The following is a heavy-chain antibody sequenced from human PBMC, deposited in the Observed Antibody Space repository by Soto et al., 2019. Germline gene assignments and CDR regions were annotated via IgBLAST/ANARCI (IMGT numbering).Heavy chain of an antibody. Sequence: EVQLVESGGDLVQRGGSLRLSCVASGFTFSVYSMNWVRQAPGKGLEWFSYITSDTKTIKYADSVKGRFTISRDNAKNALYRQMNNLRAVDPAVCYCARAVEGQCDYWGQGTVVTVSS. CDR1: GFTFSVYS. D-gene: IGHD6-19*01. CDR2: ITSDTKTI. J-gene: IGHJ4*02. V-gene: IGHV3-48*01. CDR3: ARAVEGQCDY.